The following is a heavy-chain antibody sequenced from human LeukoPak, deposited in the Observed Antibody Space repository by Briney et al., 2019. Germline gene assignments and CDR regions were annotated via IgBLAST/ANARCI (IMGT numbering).Heavy chain of an antibody. Sequence: PGGSLRLSCAASGFTFSSYSMNWVRQAPGKGLEWVSYISSSSSTIYYADSVKGRFTISRDNAKNSLYLQTNSLRAEDTAVYYCARDEPITSFGDGFDYWGQGTLVTVSS. J-gene: IGHJ4*02. D-gene: IGHD3-3*01. CDR3: ARDEPITSFGDGFDY. CDR1: GFTFSSYS. CDR2: ISSSSSTI. V-gene: IGHV3-48*01.